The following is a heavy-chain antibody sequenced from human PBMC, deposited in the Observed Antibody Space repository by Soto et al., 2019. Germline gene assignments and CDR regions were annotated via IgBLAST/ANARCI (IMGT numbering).Heavy chain of an antibody. Sequence: QVQLQESGPGLVKPSQTLSLTCTVSGGSISSGGYYWSWIRQHPGKGLEWIGYVYCSGSTYYNPTXTXRXTISVDTSKTQVSLKLTSVTAADTAVYSCAASASCGARSFQHWGQGTLVSVSS. V-gene: IGHV4-31*03. CDR3: AASASCGARSFQH. CDR1: GGSISSGGYY. CDR2: VYCSGST. D-gene: IGHD2-21*01. J-gene: IGHJ1*01.